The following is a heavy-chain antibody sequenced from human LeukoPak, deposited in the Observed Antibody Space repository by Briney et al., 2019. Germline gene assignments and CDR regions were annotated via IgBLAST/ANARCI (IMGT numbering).Heavy chain of an antibody. CDR3: TRDSARRDGYNFDY. Sequence: GGSLRLSCTASGFSVSTYPMAWVRQAPGKGLQWVSTITASGTDTFYADSVKGRFTISRDNSKNTLYLQMNSLRTEDTAVYYCTRDSARRDGYNFDYWGQGTLVTVSS. J-gene: IGHJ4*02. CDR1: GFSVSTYP. CDR2: ITASGTDT. V-gene: IGHV3-23*01. D-gene: IGHD5-24*01.